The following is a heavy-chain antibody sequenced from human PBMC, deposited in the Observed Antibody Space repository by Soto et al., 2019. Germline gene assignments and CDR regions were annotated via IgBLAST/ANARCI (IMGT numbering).Heavy chain of an antibody. CDR2: INRNSGGT. J-gene: IGHJ6*02. D-gene: IGHD5-12*01. CDR1: GYTFTDYH. V-gene: IGHV1-2*02. CDR3: AREGGYNDVHGMDV. Sequence: QVQLVQSGAEVKKPGASVKVSCKASGYTFTDYHMHWVRQAPGRGLELMGWINRNSGGTNYAERFQGRVTMNRDTSISTADMELSMLRSDDTAVYYCAREGGYNDVHGMDVWGQGTTVTVSS.